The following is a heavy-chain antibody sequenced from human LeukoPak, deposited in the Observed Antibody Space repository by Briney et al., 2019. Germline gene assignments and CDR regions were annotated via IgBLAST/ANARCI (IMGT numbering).Heavy chain of an antibody. V-gene: IGHV4-61*02. CDR2: IFTSGST. CDR3: ASIGADYYGSGSYDY. J-gene: IGHJ4*02. CDR1: GDSIISGTYY. Sequence: SQTLSLTCTVSGDSIISGTYYWTWIRQPAGKTLEWIGRIFTSGSTNYNPSVESRVTISVDTSKNQFSLKLSSVTAADTAVYYCASIGADYYGSGSYDYWGQGTLVTVSS. D-gene: IGHD3-10*01.